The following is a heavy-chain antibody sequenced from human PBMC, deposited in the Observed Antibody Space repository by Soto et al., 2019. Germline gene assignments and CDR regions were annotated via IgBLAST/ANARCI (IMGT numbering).Heavy chain of an antibody. CDR3: ARGATVTQFDY. CDR2: GSYSGTT. V-gene: IGHV4-61*01. CDR1: GVSVSSGSFY. J-gene: IGHJ4*02. Sequence: LSLTCTVSGVSVSSGSFYWAWIRQPPGKGLEWIGFGSYSGTTNYKPSLKSRVTISVDTSRSQISLKVSSLTAADTAVYYCARGATVTQFDYWGRGTLVTVSS. D-gene: IGHD4-17*01.